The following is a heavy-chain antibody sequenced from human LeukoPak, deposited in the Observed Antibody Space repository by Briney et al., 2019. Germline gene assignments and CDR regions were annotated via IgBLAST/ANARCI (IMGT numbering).Heavy chain of an antibody. CDR1: GFTVSSNY. D-gene: IGHD3-22*01. V-gene: IGHV3-53*01. J-gene: IGHJ4*02. CDR2: IYSGGST. CDR3: VRDETYYYDSSGYYQRSPFDY. Sequence: GGSLRLSCAASGFTVSSNYMSWVRQAPGKGLEWVSVIYSGGSTYYADSVKGRFTISRDNSKNTLYLQTNSLRAEDTAVYYCVRDETYYYDSSGYYQRSPFDYWGQGTLVTVSS.